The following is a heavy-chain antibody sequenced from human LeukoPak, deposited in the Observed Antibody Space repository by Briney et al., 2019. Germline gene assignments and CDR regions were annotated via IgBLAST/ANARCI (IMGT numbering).Heavy chain of an antibody. CDR1: GGTFSTYA. Sequence: ASVKVSCKASGGTFSTYAISWVRQAPGQGLEWMGGIIPIFGTSNYAQNFQGRVTITADESTGTAYMELSSLRSEDTAVYYCAREYYDILTGTTPRFDYWGQGTLVTVSS. D-gene: IGHD3-9*01. CDR3: AREYYDILTGTTPRFDY. V-gene: IGHV1-69*13. CDR2: IIPIFGTS. J-gene: IGHJ4*02.